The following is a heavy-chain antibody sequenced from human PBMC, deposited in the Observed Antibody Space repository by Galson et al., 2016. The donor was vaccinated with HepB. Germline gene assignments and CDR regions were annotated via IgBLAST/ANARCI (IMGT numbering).Heavy chain of an antibody. D-gene: IGHD3-10*01. V-gene: IGHV3-23*01. CDR2: ISGSGGGT. J-gene: IGHJ6*02. Sequence: SLRLSCAASGFTFSSYAMNWVRQAPGKGLEWVSSISGSGGGTYYADSVKGRFTISRDNFKNTLHLQMNSLKAEDTAVYYCAKEPGYYYGTSALDVWGQGTTVTVSS. CDR3: AKEPGYYYGTSALDV. CDR1: GFTFSSYA.